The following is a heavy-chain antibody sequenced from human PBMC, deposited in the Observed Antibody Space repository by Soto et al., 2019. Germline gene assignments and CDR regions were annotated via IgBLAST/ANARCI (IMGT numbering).Heavy chain of an antibody. V-gene: IGHV4-30-4*01. J-gene: IGHJ4*02. Sequence: QVQLQESGPGLVKPSQTLSLTCTVSGGSISSGDYYWSWIRQPPGKGLEWIGYIYYSGSTYYNPSLKSRVTISVDTSKTQFSLKLSSVTAADTAVYYCARGGDCSGGSCYSLFDYWGQGTLVTVSS. D-gene: IGHD2-15*01. CDR3: ARGGDCSGGSCYSLFDY. CDR2: IYYSGST. CDR1: GGSISSGDYY.